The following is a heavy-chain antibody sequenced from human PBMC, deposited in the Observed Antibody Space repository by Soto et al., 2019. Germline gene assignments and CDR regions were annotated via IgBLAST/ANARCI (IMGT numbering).Heavy chain of an antibody. D-gene: IGHD3-16*01. V-gene: IGHV3-30*18. Sequence: QVQLVESGGGVVQPGRSLRLSCAASGFTFSSYGMHWVRQAPGKGLEWVAVISYDGSNKYYADSVKGRFTISRDNSKNTLYLQLNSLRAEDTAVYYCAKEGGLDPEYYFDYWGQGTLVTVSS. CDR1: GFTFSSYG. CDR3: AKEGGLDPEYYFDY. CDR2: ISYDGSNK. J-gene: IGHJ4*02.